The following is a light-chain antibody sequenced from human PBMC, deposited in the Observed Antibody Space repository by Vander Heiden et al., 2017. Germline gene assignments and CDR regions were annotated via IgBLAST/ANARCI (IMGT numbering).Light chain of an antibody. V-gene: IGKV1-39*01. CDR3: QQGYTRPRT. J-gene: IGKJ3*01. Sequence: DIQMTQSPSSLSASVGDRVTITCRASPRISTNLNWYQQKAGKAPKLLISAASTLQSGVPSRFSGSNSGTEFTLTISDLQPDDCATFYCQQGYTRPRTFGPGTKVEIK. CDR2: AAS. CDR1: PRISTN.